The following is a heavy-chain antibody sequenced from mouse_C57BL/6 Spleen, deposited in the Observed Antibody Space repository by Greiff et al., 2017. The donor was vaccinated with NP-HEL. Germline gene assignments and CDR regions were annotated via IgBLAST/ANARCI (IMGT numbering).Heavy chain of an antibody. CDR2: ISSGGSYT. D-gene: IGHD1-1*01. CDR3: ARQHYYGSSLYYFDY. Sequence: EVKLVESGGDLVKPGGSLKLSCAASGFTFSSYGMSWVRQTPDKRLEWVATISSGGSYTYYPDSVKGRFTISRDNAKNTLYLQMSSLKSEDTAMYYCARQHYYGSSLYYFDYWGQGTTLTVSS. CDR1: GFTFSSYG. V-gene: IGHV5-6*01. J-gene: IGHJ2*01.